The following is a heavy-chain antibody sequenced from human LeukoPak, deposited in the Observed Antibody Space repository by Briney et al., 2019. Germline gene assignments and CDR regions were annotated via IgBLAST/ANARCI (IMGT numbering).Heavy chain of an antibody. CDR1: GGSSSGYY. V-gene: IGHV4-34*01. CDR3: ASSGGYDDY. D-gene: IGHD5-12*01. Sequence: PSETLSLTCAVYGGSSSGYYWSWIRQPPGKGLEWIGEINHSGSTNYNPSLKSRVTISVDTSKNQFSLKLSSVTAADTAVYYCASSGGYDDYWGQGTLVTVSS. J-gene: IGHJ4*02. CDR2: INHSGST.